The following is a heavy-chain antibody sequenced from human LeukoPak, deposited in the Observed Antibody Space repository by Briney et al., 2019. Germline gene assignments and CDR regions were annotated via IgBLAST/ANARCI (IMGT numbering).Heavy chain of an antibody. V-gene: IGHV3-23*01. CDR1: GFTFSSSA. CDR2: ISNNGGYT. CDR3: AKDLTDYDILTGSIGDY. Sequence: GGSLRLSCAASGFTFSSSAMSWVRQAPGKGLEWVSAISNNGGYTYYADSVQGRFTISRDNSKSTLCLQMNSLRAEDTAVYYCAKDLTDYDILTGSIGDYWGQGTLVTVSS. J-gene: IGHJ4*02. D-gene: IGHD3-9*01.